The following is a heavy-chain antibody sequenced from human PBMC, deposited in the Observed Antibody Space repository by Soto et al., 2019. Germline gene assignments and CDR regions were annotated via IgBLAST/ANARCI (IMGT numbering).Heavy chain of an antibody. V-gene: IGHV4-31*03. CDR2: ISYSGSS. Sequence: SETLGLTCTFAGGPNMIDGSSWSWIRQHPGKGLEWIAYISYSGSSYSNPAIKSRVTISADTSKNKFSLRLTSVAAADTDVYFCARATQAGSAAFWGKGNL. CDR1: GGPNMIDGSS. J-gene: IGHJ4*02. D-gene: IGHD6-13*01. CDR3: ARATQAGSAAF.